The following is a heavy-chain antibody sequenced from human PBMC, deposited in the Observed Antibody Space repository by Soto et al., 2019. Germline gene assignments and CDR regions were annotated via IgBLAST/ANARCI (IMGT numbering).Heavy chain of an antibody. Sequence: GGSLRLSCIASGFTFSRYGMHWVRQAPGKGLEWVAVMSYDGSNKWYADSVEGRFDVSRDNSKNTLFLEVNSLRAEDTGLYYCVKNSHYETLTGFDYFDYWGQGVPVTVSS. J-gene: IGHJ4*02. CDR1: GFTFSRYG. CDR2: MSYDGSNK. CDR3: VKNSHYETLTGFDYFDY. D-gene: IGHD3-9*01. V-gene: IGHV3-30*18.